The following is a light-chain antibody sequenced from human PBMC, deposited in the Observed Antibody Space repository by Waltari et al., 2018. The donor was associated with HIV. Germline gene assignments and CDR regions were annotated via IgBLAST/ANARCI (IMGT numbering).Light chain of an antibody. V-gene: IGLV1-47*01. CDR1: NSNIGSNY. Sequence: QSVLIQPPSPSGTPGQSVTISCSGSNSNIGSNYVYWYQQLPGTAPKLLIYRNDQRPSGVPDLSFGSKSGTSASLAISGLRSEDEADYYCAAWDDSLSGPVFGGGTKVTVL. CDR2: RND. J-gene: IGLJ2*01. CDR3: AAWDDSLSGPV.